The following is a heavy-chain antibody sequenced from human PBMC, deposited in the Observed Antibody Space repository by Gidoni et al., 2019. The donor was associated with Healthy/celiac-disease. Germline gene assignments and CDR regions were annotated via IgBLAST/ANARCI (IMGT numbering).Heavy chain of an antibody. J-gene: IGHJ4*02. CDR2: IRSKAYGGTT. CDR1: GFTFGDYA. CDR3: TRSRGFLTIFGVVTPRYFDY. D-gene: IGHD3-3*01. V-gene: IGHV3-49*03. Sequence: EVQLVESGGGLVQPGRSLRLSCTASGFTFGDYAMSWFRQAPGKGLEWVGFIRSKAYGGTTEYAASVKGRFTISRDDSKSIAYLQMNSLKTEDTAVYYCTRSRGFLTIFGVVTPRYFDYWGQGTLVTVSS.